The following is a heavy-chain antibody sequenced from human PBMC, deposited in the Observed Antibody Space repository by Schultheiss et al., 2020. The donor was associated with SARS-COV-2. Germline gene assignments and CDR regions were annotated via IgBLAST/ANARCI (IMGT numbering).Heavy chain of an antibody. CDR2: INGDGSAS. CDR3: ARARAEQHLPFSWGPIPHPTTWFDP. CDR1: GFTFKNYW. D-gene: IGHD6-13*01. Sequence: GSLRLSCAASGFTFKNYWMHWVRQIPGKGLVWVSRINGDGSASSYADSVKGRFTVSRDNAGNTLYLQMNNIRVEDTAMYYCARARAEQHLPFSWGPIPHPTTWFDPWGQGTLVTVSS. V-gene: IGHV3-74*01. J-gene: IGHJ5*02.